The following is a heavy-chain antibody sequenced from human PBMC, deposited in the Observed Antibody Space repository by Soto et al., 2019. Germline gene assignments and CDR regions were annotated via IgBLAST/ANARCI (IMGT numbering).Heavy chain of an antibody. V-gene: IGHV3-7*01. CDR2: IKQDGSEK. J-gene: IGHJ4*02. CDR1: GFTFISYW. D-gene: IGHD3-22*01. CDR3: AKLGSSGPYYFDY. Sequence: GSLRLSCAASGFTFISYWMSWVRQAPGKGLEWVANIKQDGSEKYYVDSVKGRFTISRDNAKNSLYLQTNSLRAEDTAVYYCAKLGSSGPYYFDYWGQGTLVTVSS.